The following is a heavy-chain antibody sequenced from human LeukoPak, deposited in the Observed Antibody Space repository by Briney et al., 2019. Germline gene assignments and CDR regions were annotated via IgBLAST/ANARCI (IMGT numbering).Heavy chain of an antibody. J-gene: IGHJ4*02. CDR2: INPNSGGT. CDR3: ARGAYDSSGYYFGRTFDY. V-gene: IGHV1-2*02. Sequence: GASVKVSCKASGYTFTGYYMHWVRQAPGQGLEWMGWINPNSGGTNYAQKFQGRVTMTRDTSISTAYMELSRLRSDDTAVYYCARGAYDSSGYYFGRTFDYWGQGTLVTVSS. D-gene: IGHD3-22*01. CDR1: GYTFTGYY.